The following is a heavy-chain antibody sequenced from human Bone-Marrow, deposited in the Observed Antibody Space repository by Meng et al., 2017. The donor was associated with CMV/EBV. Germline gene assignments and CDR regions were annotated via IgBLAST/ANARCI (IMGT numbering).Heavy chain of an antibody. V-gene: IGHV3-30*04. Sequence: GESLKISCAASGFTFSSYAMHWVRQAPGKGLEWVAVISYDGSNKYYADSVKGRFTISRDNSKNTLYLQMNSLRAEDTAVYYCARAEIRDTYYDFWSGYPPDYWGQGTLVTVS. D-gene: IGHD3-3*01. CDR1: GFTFSSYA. J-gene: IGHJ4*02. CDR2: ISYDGSNK. CDR3: ARAEIRDTYYDFWSGYPPDY.